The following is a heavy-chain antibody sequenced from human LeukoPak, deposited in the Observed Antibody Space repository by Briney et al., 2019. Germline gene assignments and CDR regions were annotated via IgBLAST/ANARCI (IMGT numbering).Heavy chain of an antibody. CDR3: ARHTVSSWYTDY. V-gene: IGHV4-39*01. CDR2: IYYTGST. D-gene: IGHD6-13*01. Sequence: SETLSLTCTVSGGSLSSSSYYWGWVRQPRGRGREWLGSIYYTGSTYYSPSLKCRVTISVDTSKNQFSLKLSSVTAADTAVYYCARHTVSSWYTDYWGQGTLVTVSS. J-gene: IGHJ4*02. CDR1: GGSLSSSSYY.